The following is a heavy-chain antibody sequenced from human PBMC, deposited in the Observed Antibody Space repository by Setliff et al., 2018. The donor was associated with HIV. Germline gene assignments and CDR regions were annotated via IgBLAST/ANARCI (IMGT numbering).Heavy chain of an antibody. J-gene: IGHJ4*02. Sequence: GSLRLSCAASGFTFVNHDIEWVRQAPGKGLEWVSHIGTAGDTYYLDSVKGRFTISREDARNSGYLQMNSLRDDDTAVYYCARDLSYDYDRSSDTFDYWGQGTLVTVSS. D-gene: IGHD3-22*01. V-gene: IGHV3-13*01. CDR2: IGTAGDT. CDR1: GFTFVNHD. CDR3: ARDLSYDYDRSSDTFDY.